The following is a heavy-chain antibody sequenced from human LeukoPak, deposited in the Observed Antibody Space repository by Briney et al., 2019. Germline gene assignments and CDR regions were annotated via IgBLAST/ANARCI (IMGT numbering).Heavy chain of an antibody. CDR1: GGSISSYY. CDR2: IYYSGST. V-gene: IGHV4-59*01. D-gene: IGHD3-22*01. Sequence: PSETLSLTCTVSGGSISSYYWSWIRQPPGKGLECIGYIYYSGSTNYNPSLKSRVTISVDTSKNQFSLKLSSVTAADTAVYYRARRTYFYDSSGYYSDYWGQGTLVTVSS. J-gene: IGHJ4*02. CDR3: ARRTYFYDSSGYYSDY.